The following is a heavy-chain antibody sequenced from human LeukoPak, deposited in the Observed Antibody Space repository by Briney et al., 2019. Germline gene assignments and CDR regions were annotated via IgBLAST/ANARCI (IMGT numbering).Heavy chain of an antibody. Sequence: PGGSLRLSSAASGFTFSSYAMSWVRQAPGKGLEWVSAISGSGGSTYYADSVKGRFTISRDNSKNTLYLQMNSLRAEDKAVYYCARGDYESSGCLDYWGQGTLVTVSS. CDR3: ARGDYESSGCLDY. J-gene: IGHJ4*02. D-gene: IGHD3-22*01. V-gene: IGHV3-23*01. CDR2: ISGSGGST. CDR1: GFTFSSYA.